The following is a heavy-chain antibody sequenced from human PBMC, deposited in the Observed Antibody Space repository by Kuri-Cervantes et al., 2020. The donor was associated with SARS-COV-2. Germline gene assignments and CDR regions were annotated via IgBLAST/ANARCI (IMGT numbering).Heavy chain of an antibody. CDR2: IYPGDSDT. CDR1: GYSFTSYW. D-gene: IGHD2-2*02. J-gene: IGHJ6*04. CDR3: ARLRGYCSSTSCHSYYYYYGMDV. V-gene: IGHV5-51*01. Sequence: KVSCKGSGYSFTSYWIGWVRQMPGKGLEWMGIIYPGDSDTRYSPSFQGQVTISADKSISTAYLQWSSLKASDTAMYYCARLRGYCSSTSCHSYYYYYGMDVWGKGTTVTVSS.